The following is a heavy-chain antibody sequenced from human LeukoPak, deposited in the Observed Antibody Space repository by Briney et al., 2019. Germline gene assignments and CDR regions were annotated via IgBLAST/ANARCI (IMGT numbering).Heavy chain of an antibody. CDR1: GFTFSSYG. V-gene: IGHV3-30*02. CDR3: AKGRRFGESNYGMDV. Sequence: PGGSLRLSCAASGFTFSSYGMHWVRQAPGKGLEWVAFIRYDGSNKYYADSVKGRFTISRDNSKNTLYLQMNSLRAEDTAVYYCAKGRRFGESNYGMDVWGQGTTVTVSS. CDR2: IRYDGSNK. J-gene: IGHJ6*02. D-gene: IGHD3-10*01.